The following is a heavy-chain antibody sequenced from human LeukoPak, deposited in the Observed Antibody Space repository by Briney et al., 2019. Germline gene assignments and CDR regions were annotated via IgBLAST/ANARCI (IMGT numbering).Heavy chain of an antibody. D-gene: IGHD3-22*01. V-gene: IGHV4-59*01. CDR1: GGSISSCY. Sequence: LSETLSLTCTVSGGSISSCYWSWIRQPPGKGLEWIGYIYYSGSTNYNPSLKSRVTISVDTSKNQFSLKLSSVTAADTAVYYCARDYYYDSSGWNADAFDIWGQGTMVTVSS. CDR3: ARDYYYDSSGWNADAFDI. J-gene: IGHJ3*02. CDR2: IYYSGST.